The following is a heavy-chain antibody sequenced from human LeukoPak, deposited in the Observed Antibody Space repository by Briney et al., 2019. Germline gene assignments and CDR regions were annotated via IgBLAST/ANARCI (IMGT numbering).Heavy chain of an antibody. D-gene: IGHD3-9*01. CDR2: IYYSGST. J-gene: IGHJ4*02. CDR1: GGSISSSSYY. CDR3: ARLRYFDL. V-gene: IGHV4-39*07. Sequence: SETLSLTCTVSGGSISSSSYYWGWIRQPPGKGLEWIGSIYYSGSTYYNPSLKSRVTISVDTSKNQFSLKLSSVTAADTAVYYCARLRYFDLWGQGTLVTVSS.